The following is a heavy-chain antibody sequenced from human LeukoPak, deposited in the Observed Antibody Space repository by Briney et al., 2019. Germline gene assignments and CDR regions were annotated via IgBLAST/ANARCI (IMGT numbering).Heavy chain of an antibody. D-gene: IGHD5-24*01. CDR3: ARSKRWLEHYWYFDR. CDR1: GFTFSNYP. V-gene: IGHV3-64*01. CDR2: ISGNGGNT. Sequence: PGGSLRLSCSASGFTFSNYPMHWVRQSPGTELEYVSGISGNGGNTYYANSVKGRFTISRDNSKHTLYLQMGSLRAEDMAVYYCARSKRWLEHYWYFDRWGRGTLVTVSS. J-gene: IGHJ2*01.